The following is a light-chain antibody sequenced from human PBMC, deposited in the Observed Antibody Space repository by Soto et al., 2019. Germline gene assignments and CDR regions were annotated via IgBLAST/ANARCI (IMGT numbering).Light chain of an antibody. V-gene: IGKV1-39*01. J-gene: IGKJ3*01. CDR1: QGISSY. CDR2: AAS. Sequence: DIQMAQSPSSLSASVGDRVTITCRPSQGISSYLNWYQQKPGKAPKLLIYAASSLQSGVPSRFSGSGSGTDFTLTTSSLQPEDFATYYCQQSFSALLTFGPGTKVDIK. CDR3: QQSFSALLT.